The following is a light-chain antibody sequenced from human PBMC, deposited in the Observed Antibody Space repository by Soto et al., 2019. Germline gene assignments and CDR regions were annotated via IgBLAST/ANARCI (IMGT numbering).Light chain of an antibody. CDR3: ASYTSSTTFIYV. V-gene: IGLV2-14*01. CDR2: DVN. CDR1: SSDIGGYSY. J-gene: IGLJ1*01. Sequence: QSALTQPASVSGSPGQSITISCTGTSSDIGGYSYVSWYQQHPGRAPKLMIYDVNKRPSGVSDRFSGSKSGNTASLTISGLQAEDDADYYCASYTSSTTFIYVFGTGTKVTVL.